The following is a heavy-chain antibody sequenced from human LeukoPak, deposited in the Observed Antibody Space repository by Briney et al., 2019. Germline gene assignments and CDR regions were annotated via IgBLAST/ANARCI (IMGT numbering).Heavy chain of an antibody. CDR1: GFTFSDYY. CDR2: LSSSGNAI. J-gene: IGHJ5*02. D-gene: IGHD3-3*01. V-gene: IGHV3-11*04. Sequence: PGGSLRLSCAASGFTFSDYYMSWIRQAPGKGLEWVSYLSSSGNAIYYADSVKGRFTISRDNAKKFLYLEMNSLRAEDTAVYYCARDDYDFWSGHYWFDPWGQGTLVTVSS. CDR3: ARDDYDFWSGHYWFDP.